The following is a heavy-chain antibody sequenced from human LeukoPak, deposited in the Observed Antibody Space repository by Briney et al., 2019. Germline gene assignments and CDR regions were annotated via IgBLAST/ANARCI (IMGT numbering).Heavy chain of an antibody. D-gene: IGHD5-12*01. V-gene: IGHV4-39*07. CDR2: IYYSGNT. CDR1: GGSISSSNYY. Sequence: SETLSLTCTVSGGSISSSNYYWGWIRRPPGKGLEWIGNIYYSGNTNYNPSLKSRVTMSVDKSKNQFSLKLSSVTAADTAFYYCARAGGRDFHFDSWGQGTLVTVSS. J-gene: IGHJ4*02. CDR3: ARAGGRDFHFDS.